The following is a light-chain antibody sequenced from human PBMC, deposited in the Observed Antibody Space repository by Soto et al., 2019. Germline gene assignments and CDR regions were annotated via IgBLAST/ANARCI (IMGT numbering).Light chain of an antibody. Sequence: EIVLTQSPGILSLSPGERATLSCRASQSISSAYIAWYQQKPGQTPRLLIYGPHTRAAGIPDRFSGSGSGTDFTLTISRLEPEDFAVYCCQQYGSLPITFGQGTRLEIK. CDR1: QSISSAY. V-gene: IGKV3-20*01. CDR3: QQYGSLPIT. CDR2: GPH. J-gene: IGKJ5*01.